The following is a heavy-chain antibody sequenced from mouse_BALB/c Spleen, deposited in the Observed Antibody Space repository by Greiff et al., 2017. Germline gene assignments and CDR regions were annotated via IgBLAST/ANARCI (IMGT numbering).Heavy chain of an antibody. CDR2: IDPENGDT. D-gene: IGHD1-1*02. J-gene: IGHJ3*01. CDR1: GYTFTDYN. V-gene: IGHV14-4*02. Sequence: EVQRVESGPELVKPGASVKISCTASGYTFTDYNMHWVKQRPEQGLEWIGWIDPENGDTEYAPKFQGKATMTADTSSNTADLQLSSLTSEDTAVYYWNGEGGGFAYWGQGTLVTVSA. CDR3: NGEGGGFAY.